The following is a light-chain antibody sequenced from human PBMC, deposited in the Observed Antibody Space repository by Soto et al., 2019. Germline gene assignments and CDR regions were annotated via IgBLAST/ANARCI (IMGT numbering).Light chain of an antibody. V-gene: IGLV2-23*01. CDR1: SSDVGSYNL. Sequence: QSALTQPASVSGSPRQSITISCTGTSSDVGSYNLVPWYQQHPGRAPKLMIYEGSKRPSGISNRYSGSKSGNTASLTISGLQAEDEADYYCCSYAGSTTYVFRTRTKLTVL. J-gene: IGLJ1*01. CDR3: CSYAGSTTYV. CDR2: EGS.